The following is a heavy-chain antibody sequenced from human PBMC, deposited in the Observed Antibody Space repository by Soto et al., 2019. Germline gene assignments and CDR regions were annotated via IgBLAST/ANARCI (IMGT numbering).Heavy chain of an antibody. J-gene: IGHJ6*02. D-gene: IGHD3-16*01. CDR1: GFTFDDYA. Sequence: ERQLVEPGGGWVQLGSSLNLPFAAPGFTFDDYAMSGVRQGPGRGLEGSPGIGWDSGRIGYADSVKGRFTISRDNAKNSLYLQMNSLRPEDTALYYCAKARLWGGDGYNSYYYNAMDVWGQGTTVTVSS. CDR2: IGWDSGRI. CDR3: AKARLWGGDGYNSYYYNAMDV. V-gene: IGHV3-9*01.